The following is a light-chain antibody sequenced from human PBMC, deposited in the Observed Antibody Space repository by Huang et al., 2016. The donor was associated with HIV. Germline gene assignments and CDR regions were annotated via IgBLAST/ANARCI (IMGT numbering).Light chain of an antibody. J-gene: IGKJ1*01. CDR1: QSVSDY. Sequence: EIVMTQSQATLSVSPGERVTLSCKASQSVSDYVAWSQQNPGQAPRLLIYRASTRATGIPARFSCGGSGTEFTLTISGLQSEDSAVYYCQQFNNWPPWTFGQGTKVEIK. CDR3: QQFNNWPPWT. CDR2: RAS. V-gene: IGKV3-15*01.